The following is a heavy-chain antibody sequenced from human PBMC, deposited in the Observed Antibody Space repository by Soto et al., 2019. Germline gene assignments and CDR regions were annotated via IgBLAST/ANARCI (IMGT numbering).Heavy chain of an antibody. V-gene: IGHV3-11*04. D-gene: IGHD2-2*01. CDR3: ARGIVVARGASYFDY. Sequence: PGGSLRLSCAASGFTFSDYYMSWIRQAPGKGLEWASYISSSGSTIYYADSVKGRLTISRDNAKNSLYLQMNSLRAEDTAVYYCARGIVVARGASYFDYWGPGTLVTVSS. CDR1: GFTFSDYY. J-gene: IGHJ4*02. CDR2: ISSSGSTI.